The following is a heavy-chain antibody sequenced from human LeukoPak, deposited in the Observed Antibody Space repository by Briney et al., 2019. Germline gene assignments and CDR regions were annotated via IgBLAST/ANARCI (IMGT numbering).Heavy chain of an antibody. V-gene: IGHV3-23*01. CDR3: AKDSWGMDV. CDR1: GFTFSSYV. CDR2: ITGSGRST. J-gene: IGHJ6*02. Sequence: GGSLRLSCAASGFTFSSYVMSWVRQAPGKGLEWVAAITGSGRSTYYADSVKGRFTISRDNSNNTLNLQMNSLRAEDTAVYYCAKDSWGMDVWGQGTTVTVSS.